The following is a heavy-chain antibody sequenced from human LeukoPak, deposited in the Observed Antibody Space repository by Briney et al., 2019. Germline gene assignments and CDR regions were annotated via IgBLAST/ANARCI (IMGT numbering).Heavy chain of an antibody. V-gene: IGHV4-38-2*02. Sequence: PSETLSLTRTVSRYSISSGYYWGWIRQPPGKGLEWSGSIYHSGSTYYNPSLKSRVTISVDTSKNQFSLKLSAVAAADTAVYYCARVLSGYDQYIDYWGRGTLVTVSS. J-gene: IGHJ4*02. D-gene: IGHD5-12*01. CDR3: ARVLSGYDQYIDY. CDR1: RYSISSGYY. CDR2: IYHSGST.